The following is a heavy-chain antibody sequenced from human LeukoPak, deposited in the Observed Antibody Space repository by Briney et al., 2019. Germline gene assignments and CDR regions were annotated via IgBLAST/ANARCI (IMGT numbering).Heavy chain of an antibody. CDR2: IYYSGST. CDR3: ARHGIQLWSHFDP. V-gene: IGHV4-39*01. CDR1: GGSISSSSYY. Sequence: SETLSLTCTVSGGSISSSSYYWGWIRQPPGKGLEWIGSIYYSGSTYYNPSLKSRVTISVDTSKNQFSLKLSSVTAADTAVYYCARHGIQLWSHFDPWGRGTLVTVSS. J-gene: IGHJ5*02. D-gene: IGHD5-18*01.